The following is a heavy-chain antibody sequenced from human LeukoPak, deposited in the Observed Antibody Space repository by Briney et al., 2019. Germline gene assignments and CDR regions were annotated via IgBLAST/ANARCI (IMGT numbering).Heavy chain of an antibody. CDR1: GYSISSAYY. Sequence: SETLSLTCTVSGYSISSAYYWGWIRQPPGKGLEWIGSIYHSGSTYYNPSLKSRVTISVDTSKNQFSLKLSSVTAADTAVYYCATVASSSWYDWFDPWGQGTLVTVSS. D-gene: IGHD6-13*01. CDR2: IYHSGST. J-gene: IGHJ5*02. CDR3: ATVASSSWYDWFDP. V-gene: IGHV4-38-2*02.